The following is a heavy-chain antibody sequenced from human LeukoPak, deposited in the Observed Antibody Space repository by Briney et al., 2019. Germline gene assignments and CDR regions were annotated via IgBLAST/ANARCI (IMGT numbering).Heavy chain of an antibody. CDR1: GGSFSGYY. V-gene: IGHV4-34*01. CDR2: INHSGST. Sequence: SETLSLTCAVYGGSFSGYYWSWIRQPPGKGLEWIGEINHSGSTNYNPSLKSRVTISVDTSKNQFSLKLSSVTAADTAVYYCARQVGGGRWYFDYWGQGTLVTVSS. D-gene: IGHD6-19*01. J-gene: IGHJ4*02. CDR3: ARQVGGGRWYFDY.